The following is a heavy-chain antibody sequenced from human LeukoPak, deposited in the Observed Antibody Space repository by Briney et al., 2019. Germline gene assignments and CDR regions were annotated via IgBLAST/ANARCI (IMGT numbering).Heavy chain of an antibody. Sequence: PSETLSLTCAVSGYSISSGYYWGWIRQPPGKGLEWIGSIYYSGSTYYNPSLKSRVTISVDTSKNQFSLKLSSVTAADTAVYYCASPSSGWLNDYWGQGTLVTVSS. CDR1: GYSISSGYY. CDR3: ASPSSGWLNDY. CDR2: IYYSGST. D-gene: IGHD6-19*01. J-gene: IGHJ4*02. V-gene: IGHV4-38-2*01.